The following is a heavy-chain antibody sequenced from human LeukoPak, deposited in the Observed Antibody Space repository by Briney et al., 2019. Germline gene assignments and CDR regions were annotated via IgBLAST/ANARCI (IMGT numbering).Heavy chain of an antibody. CDR1: GFIFSDHY. J-gene: IGHJ4*02. Sequence: GGSLRLSCAASGFIFSDHYMDWVRQAPGKGLEWVSAISGSGGSTYYADSVKGRFTISRDNSKNTLYLQMNSLRAEDTAVYYCAKDNRRAHYFDYWGQGTLVTVSS. CDR3: AKDNRRAHYFDY. V-gene: IGHV3-23*01. CDR2: ISGSGGST.